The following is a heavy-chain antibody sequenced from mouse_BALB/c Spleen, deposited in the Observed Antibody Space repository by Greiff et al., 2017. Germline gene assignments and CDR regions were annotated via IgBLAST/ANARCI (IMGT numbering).Heavy chain of an antibody. V-gene: IGHV1-9*01. CDR3: ARWVLRYPHYAMDY. Sequence: VKLQESGAELMKPGASVKISCKATGYTFSSYWIEWVKQRPGHGLEWIGEILPGSGSTNYNEKFKGKATFTADTSSNTAYMQLSSLTSEDSAVYYCARWVLRYPHYAMDYWGQGTSVTVSS. J-gene: IGHJ4*01. D-gene: IGHD1-1*01. CDR1: GYTFSSYW. CDR2: ILPGSGST.